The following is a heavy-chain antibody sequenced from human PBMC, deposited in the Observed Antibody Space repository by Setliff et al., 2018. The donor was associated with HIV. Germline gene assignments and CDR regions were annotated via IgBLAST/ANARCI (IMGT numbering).Heavy chain of an antibody. D-gene: IGHD1-7*01. Sequence: ASVKVSCKVSGYTLSELSMHWVRQAPGEGLEWMGGFDPEDGETIYAEKFQGRVTMTEDAATETAYMELTSLRSEDTAVYYCARDAPGNTESAPGYWGQGTLVTVSS. CDR1: GYTLSELS. CDR3: ARDAPGNTESAPGY. J-gene: IGHJ4*02. CDR2: FDPEDGET. V-gene: IGHV1-24*01.